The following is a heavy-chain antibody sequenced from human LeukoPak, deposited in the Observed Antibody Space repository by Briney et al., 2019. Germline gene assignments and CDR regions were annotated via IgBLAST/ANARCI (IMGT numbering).Heavy chain of an antibody. Sequence: GGSLRLSCAASGFTVSSNYMSWVRQAPGKGLEWVSIIYSGGSTYYADSVKGRFTISRDNPKSTLYLQMNSLRAEDTAVYYCASDSPYYYDSSGYPGGYFDYWGQGTLVTVSS. V-gene: IGHV3-66*01. D-gene: IGHD3-22*01. CDR3: ASDSPYYYDSSGYPGGYFDY. CDR1: GFTVSSNY. J-gene: IGHJ4*02. CDR2: IYSGGST.